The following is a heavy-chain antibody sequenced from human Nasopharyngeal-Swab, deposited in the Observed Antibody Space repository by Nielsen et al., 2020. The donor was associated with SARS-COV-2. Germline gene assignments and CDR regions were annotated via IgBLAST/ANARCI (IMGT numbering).Heavy chain of an antibody. J-gene: IGHJ4*02. D-gene: IGHD2-2*01. Sequence: GESLKISCAASGFTVSSNYMSWVRQAPGKGLEWVSVIYSGGSTYYADSVKGRFTISRHNSKNTLYLQMNSLRSEDTAVYYCATAGGGYCSSTSCYEIDYWGQGTLVTVSS. V-gene: IGHV3-53*04. CDR3: ATAGGGYCSSTSCYEIDY. CDR2: IYSGGST. CDR1: GFTVSSNY.